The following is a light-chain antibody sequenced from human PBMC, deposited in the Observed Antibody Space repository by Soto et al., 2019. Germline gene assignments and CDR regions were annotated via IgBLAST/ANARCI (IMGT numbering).Light chain of an antibody. CDR1: SSDVGGFLY. Sequence: QSVLTQPASVSGSPGQSITISCTGTSSDVGGFLYVSWFQQHPGKAPKLMIDAVSNRPSGISNRFSGSKSGNTASLTISGLQAEDEADYYCSSYSSSSTLVVFGGGTKLTVL. V-gene: IGLV2-14*01. CDR2: AVS. CDR3: SSYSSSSTLVV. J-gene: IGLJ2*01.